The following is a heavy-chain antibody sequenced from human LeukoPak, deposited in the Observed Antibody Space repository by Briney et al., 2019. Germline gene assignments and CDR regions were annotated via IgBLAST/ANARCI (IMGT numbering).Heavy chain of an antibody. D-gene: IGHD3-10*01. CDR3: ARSQLEPATYYYGSGGLDY. J-gene: IGHJ4*02. V-gene: IGHV1-46*01. Sequence: ASVKVSCKASGYTFTSYYMHWVRQAPGQGLEWMGIINPSGGSTSYAQKFQGRVTMTRDTSTSTVYMELSSLRSEDTAVYYCARSQLEPATYYYGSGGLDYWGQGTLVTVSS. CDR2: INPSGGST. CDR1: GYTFTSYY.